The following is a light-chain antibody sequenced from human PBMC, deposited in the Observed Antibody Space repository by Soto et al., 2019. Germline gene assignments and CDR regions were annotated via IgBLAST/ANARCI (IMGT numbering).Light chain of an antibody. CDR1: QRVASSY. Sequence: ETVLTQSPGPLSLSPGDRTTLSCRASQRVASSYLTWYQQKSGQAPKLLIYHASTRATGVPDRFSGSGSGTDFTLTISRLEPEDFAVYYCQQYGNSPRTFGPGTKVNI. J-gene: IGKJ3*01. CDR2: HAS. V-gene: IGKV3-20*01. CDR3: QQYGNSPRT.